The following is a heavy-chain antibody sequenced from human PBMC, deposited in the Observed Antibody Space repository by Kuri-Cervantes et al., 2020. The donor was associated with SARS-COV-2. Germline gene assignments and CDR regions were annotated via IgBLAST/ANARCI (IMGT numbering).Heavy chain of an antibody. CDR3: ATSFAYYYDSSSYY. CDR1: GYSLTNYYGYY. V-gene: IGHV1-2*02. CDR2: INPNSGDT. D-gene: IGHD3-22*01. J-gene: IGHJ4*02. Sequence: ASVKVSCKASGYSLTNYYGYYMHWVRQAPGQGLEWMGWINPNSGDTNYAEMFQGRVTMTEDTSTDTAYMELSSLRSEDTAVYYCATSFAYYYDSSSYYWGQGTLVTVSS.